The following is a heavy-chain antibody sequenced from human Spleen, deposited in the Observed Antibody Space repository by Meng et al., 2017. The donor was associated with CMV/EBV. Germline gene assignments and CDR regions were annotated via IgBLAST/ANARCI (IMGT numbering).Heavy chain of an antibody. J-gene: IGHJ5*02. Sequence: SGFSLSTSGVGVGWIRQPPGKALEWLALIYWNDDKRYSPSLKSRLTITKDTSKNQVVLTMTNMDPVDTATYYCAHTIAARGPVDRFDPWGQGTLVTVSS. CDR1: GFSLSTSGVG. V-gene: IGHV2-5*01. CDR3: AHTIAARGPVDRFDP. D-gene: IGHD6-6*01. CDR2: IYWNDDK.